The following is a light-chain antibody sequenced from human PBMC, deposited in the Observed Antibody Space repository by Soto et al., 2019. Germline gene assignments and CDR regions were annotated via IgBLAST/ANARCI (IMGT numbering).Light chain of an antibody. Sequence: EIVLTHSPGTLSLSPRERATLSCRASQSVSSSYLAWYQQKPGQAPRLLLYGASTRATGIPVRFSGSGFGTEFTLTISSLQSEDFAFYYCQQYKNWPLFGQVTRLEIK. CDR1: QSVSSSY. CDR3: QQYKNWPL. CDR2: GAS. V-gene: IGKV3-15*01. J-gene: IGKJ5*01.